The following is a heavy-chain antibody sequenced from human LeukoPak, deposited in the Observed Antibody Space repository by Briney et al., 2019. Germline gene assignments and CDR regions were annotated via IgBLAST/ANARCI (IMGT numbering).Heavy chain of an antibody. V-gene: IGHV3-30*18. Sequence: GGSLRLSCAASGFTFSSYGMHWVRQAPGKGLEWVAVISYDGSNKYYADSVKGRFTISRDNSKNTLYPQMNSLRAEDTAVYYCAKHSGSYPDYWGQGTLVTVSS. J-gene: IGHJ4*02. CDR1: GFTFSSYG. CDR3: AKHSGSYPDY. D-gene: IGHD1-26*01. CDR2: ISYDGSNK.